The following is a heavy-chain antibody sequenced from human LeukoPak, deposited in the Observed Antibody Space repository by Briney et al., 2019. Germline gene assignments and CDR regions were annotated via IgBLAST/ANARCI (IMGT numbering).Heavy chain of an antibody. CDR2: IYPRDGST. J-gene: IGHJ4*02. CDR3: ARDQEGFDY. V-gene: IGHV1-46*01. CDR1: GYTFTSNY. Sequence: ASVKVSCKASGYTFTSNYIHWVRQAPGQGLEWMGMIYPRDGSTSYAQKFQGRVTVTRDTSTSTVHMELSGLRSEDMAVYYCARDQEGFDYWGQGILVTVSS.